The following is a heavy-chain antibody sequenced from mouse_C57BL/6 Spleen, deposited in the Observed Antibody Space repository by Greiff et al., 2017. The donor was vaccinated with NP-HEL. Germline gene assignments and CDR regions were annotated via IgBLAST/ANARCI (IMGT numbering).Heavy chain of an antibody. Sequence: LVESGAELVKPGASVKISCKASGYAFSSYWMNWVKQRPGKGLEWIGQIYPGDGDTNYNGKFKGKATLTADKSSSTAYMQLSSLTSEDSAVYFCAREGGYSYAMDYWGQGTSVTVSS. D-gene: IGHD2-3*01. CDR2: IYPGDGDT. V-gene: IGHV1-80*01. J-gene: IGHJ4*01. CDR1: GYAFSSYW. CDR3: AREGGYSYAMDY.